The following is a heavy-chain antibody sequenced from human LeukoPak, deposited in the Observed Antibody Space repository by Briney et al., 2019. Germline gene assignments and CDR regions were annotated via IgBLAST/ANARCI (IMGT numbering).Heavy chain of an antibody. D-gene: IGHD5-18*01. J-gene: IGHJ4*02. CDR2: ISGYNGNT. V-gene: IGHV1-18*01. CDR1: GGTFSSYA. CDR3: ARDTHRYADHFGY. Sequence: GSSVKVSCKASGGTFSSYAITWVRQAPGQGLEWMGWISGYNGNTNYAQNLQGRVTMTTDTSTSTAYMELRSLRSDDTAVYYCARDTHRYADHFGYWGQGTLVTVSS.